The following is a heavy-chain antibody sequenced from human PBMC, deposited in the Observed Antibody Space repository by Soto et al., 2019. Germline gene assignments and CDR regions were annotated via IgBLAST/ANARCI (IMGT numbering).Heavy chain of an antibody. CDR1: GYTFTSYA. Sequence: GASVKVSCKASGYTFTSYAMHWVRQAPGQRLEWMGWINAGNGNTKYSQKFQGRVTITRDTSASTAYMELSSLRSEDTAVYYCARDRTAARPGCYFDYWGQGTLVTVSS. CDR3: ARDRTAARPGCYFDY. CDR2: INAGNGNT. D-gene: IGHD6-6*01. J-gene: IGHJ4*02. V-gene: IGHV1-3*01.